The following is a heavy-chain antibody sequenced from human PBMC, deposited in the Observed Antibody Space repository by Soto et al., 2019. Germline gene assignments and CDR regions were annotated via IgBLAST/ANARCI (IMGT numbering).Heavy chain of an antibody. CDR2: INPSGGST. D-gene: IGHD6-13*01. Sequence: ASVKVSCKASGYTFTSYYMHWVRRAPGQGLEWMGIINPSGGSTSYAQKFQGRVTMTRDTSTSTAYMELRSLRSDDTAVYWCARTYTSSPRGSLDYWGQGTLVTVSS. J-gene: IGHJ4*02. CDR3: ARTYTSSPRGSLDY. V-gene: IGHV1-46*01. CDR1: GYTFTSYY.